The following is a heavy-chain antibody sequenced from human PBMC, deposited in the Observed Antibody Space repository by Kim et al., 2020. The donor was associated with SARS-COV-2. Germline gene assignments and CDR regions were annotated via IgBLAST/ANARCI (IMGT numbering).Heavy chain of an antibody. J-gene: IGHJ4*02. Sequence: GGSLRLSCAASGFTFSSYAMSWVRQAPGKGLEWVSAISGSGGSTYYADSVKGRFTISRDNSKNTLYLQMNSLRAEDTAVYYCAKGEGITIFGVVIELDYWGQGTLVTVSS. CDR2: ISGSGGST. CDR3: AKGEGITIFGVVIELDY. V-gene: IGHV3-23*01. D-gene: IGHD3-3*01. CDR1: GFTFSSYA.